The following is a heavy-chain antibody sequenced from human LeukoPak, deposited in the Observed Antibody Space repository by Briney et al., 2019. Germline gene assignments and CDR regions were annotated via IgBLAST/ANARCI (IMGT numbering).Heavy chain of an antibody. CDR1: GGAISSYY. CDR2: SYYSGIT. V-gene: IGHV4-59*01. J-gene: IGHJ4*02. CDR3: ARGEPVDY. Sequence: PSETLSLTCTVSGGAISSYYWSWIRQSPGKGLEWIGYSYYSGITSYNPSLKSRVTMSVDKSKNQFSLKVYSVTAADTAVYYCARGEPVDYWGQGTLVTVSS. D-gene: IGHD1-14*01.